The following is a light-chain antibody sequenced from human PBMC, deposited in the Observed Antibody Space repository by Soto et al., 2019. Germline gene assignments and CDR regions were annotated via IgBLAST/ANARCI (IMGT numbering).Light chain of an antibody. J-gene: IGKJ1*01. Sequence: EIVLTQSPGTLSLSPGERATLSCRASQSVSSSYLAWYQQKPGQAPRLLIYGASSRATGIPDRFSGSGSGTDFTLTXSRLEXEDFAVYYCQQYGSSPWTFGQGTKVEIK. CDR3: QQYGSSPWT. V-gene: IGKV3-20*01. CDR1: QSVSSSY. CDR2: GAS.